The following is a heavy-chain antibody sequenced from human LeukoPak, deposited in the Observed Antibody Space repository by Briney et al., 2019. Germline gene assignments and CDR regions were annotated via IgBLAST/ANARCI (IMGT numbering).Heavy chain of an antibody. Sequence: PSETLSLTCTVSGGSISSYYWSWIRQPAGKGLEWIGRIYTSGSTNYNPSLKSRVTMSVDTSKNQFSLKLSSVTAADTAVYYCARYGTGYDFWSGYYYFDYWGQGTLVTVSS. J-gene: IGHJ4*02. V-gene: IGHV4-4*07. CDR3: ARYGTGYDFWSGYYYFDY. D-gene: IGHD3-3*01. CDR2: IYTSGST. CDR1: GGSISSYY.